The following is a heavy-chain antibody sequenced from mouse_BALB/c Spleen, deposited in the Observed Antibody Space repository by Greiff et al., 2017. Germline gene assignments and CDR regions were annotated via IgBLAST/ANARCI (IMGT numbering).Heavy chain of an antibody. J-gene: IGHJ3*01. CDR3: ARRGYYGSSPGWFAY. CDR1: GYSITSDYA. D-gene: IGHD1-1*01. CDR2: IGYSGST. Sequence: EVKLMESGPGLVKPSQSLSLTCTVTGYSITSDYACNLIRQFPGNQLEWMGYIGYSGSTSYNPSLKSRISITRDTSKNQFFLQLNSATTEDTATYDGARRGYYGSSPGWFAYWGQGTLVTVSA. V-gene: IGHV3-2*02.